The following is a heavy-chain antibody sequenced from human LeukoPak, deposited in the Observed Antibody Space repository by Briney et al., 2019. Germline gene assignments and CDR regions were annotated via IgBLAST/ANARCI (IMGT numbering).Heavy chain of an antibody. CDR2: VFFSGNT. CDR1: GGSISSYY. V-gene: IGHV4-59*04. Sequence: SETLSLTCTVSGGSISSYYWSWIRQPPGKGLEWIGSVFFSGNTYYNSSLKGRITVSVDTSKNQFSLALTSVTASDTAVYYCSNLRRYWGQGKLVTVSS. J-gene: IGHJ4*02. D-gene: IGHD3-16*02. CDR3: SNLRRY.